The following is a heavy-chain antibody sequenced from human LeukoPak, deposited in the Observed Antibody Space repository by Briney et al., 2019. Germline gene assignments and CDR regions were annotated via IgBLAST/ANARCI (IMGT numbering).Heavy chain of an antibody. CDR1: GGTFSSYA. CDR2: IIPIFGTA. J-gene: IGHJ6*02. V-gene: IGHV1-69*13. Sequence: ASVKVSCRASGGTFSSYAISWVRQAPGQGLEWMGGIIPIFGTANYAQKFQGRVTITADESTSTAYMELSSLRSEDTAVYYCAREWFYGDYGYYYYGMDVWGQGTTVTVSS. CDR3: AREWFYGDYGYYYYGMDV. D-gene: IGHD4-17*01.